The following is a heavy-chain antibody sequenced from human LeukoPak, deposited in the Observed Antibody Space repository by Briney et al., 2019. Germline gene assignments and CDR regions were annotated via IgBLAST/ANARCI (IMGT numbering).Heavy chain of an antibody. CDR1: GGTFSSYA. CDR3: ARATIVYQTVGYFDY. Sequence: SVKVSCKAAGGTFSSYAISWVRQAPGQGLEWMGGMIPIFGTANYAQKFQGRVTITTDESTSTAYMELSSLRSEDTAVYYCARATIVYQTVGYFDYWGQGTLVTVSS. D-gene: IGHD3-9*01. CDR2: MIPIFGTA. V-gene: IGHV1-69*05. J-gene: IGHJ4*02.